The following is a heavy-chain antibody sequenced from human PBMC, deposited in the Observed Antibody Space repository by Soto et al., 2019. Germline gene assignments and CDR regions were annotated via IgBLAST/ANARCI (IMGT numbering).Heavy chain of an antibody. D-gene: IGHD3-10*01. Sequence: ETLSLTCTVSGGSISSYYWSWIRQPPGKGLEWIGYIYYSGSTNYNPSLKSRVTISVDTSKNQFSLKLSSVTAVDTAVYYCARQMLVGSGSYYYFDYWGQGTLVTVSS. CDR1: GGSISSYY. V-gene: IGHV4-59*08. CDR3: ARQMLVGSGSYYYFDY. J-gene: IGHJ4*02. CDR2: IYYSGST.